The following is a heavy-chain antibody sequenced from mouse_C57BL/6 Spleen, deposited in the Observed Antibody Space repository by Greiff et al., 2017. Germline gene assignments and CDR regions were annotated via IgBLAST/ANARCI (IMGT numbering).Heavy chain of an antibody. D-gene: IGHD3-2*02. V-gene: IGHV1-80*01. CDR1: GYAFRSYW. CDR3: ARSGDSSGYYAMDY. Sequence: VQLQQSGAELVKPGASVKISCKASGYAFRSYWMNWVKQRPGKGLEWIGQIYPGDGDTNYNGKFKGKATLTADKSSSTAYMQLSSLTSEDSAVYFCARSGDSSGYYAMDYWGQGTSVTVSS. CDR2: IYPGDGDT. J-gene: IGHJ4*01.